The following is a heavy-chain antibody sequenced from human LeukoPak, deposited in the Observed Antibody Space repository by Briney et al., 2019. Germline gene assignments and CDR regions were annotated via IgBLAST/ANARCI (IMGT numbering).Heavy chain of an antibody. Sequence: GGSLRLSCAASGFTFSGYSTHWVRQTPGKGLEWVALISHDGSNKYYADSVKGRFTISRDNSKNALFLQMNSLRVEDTAVYYCARAAGSGSYYRGVLDYWGQGTLVTVSS. CDR1: GFTFSGYS. CDR3: ARAAGSGSYYRGVLDY. CDR2: ISHDGSNK. J-gene: IGHJ4*02. D-gene: IGHD3-10*01. V-gene: IGHV3-30-3*01.